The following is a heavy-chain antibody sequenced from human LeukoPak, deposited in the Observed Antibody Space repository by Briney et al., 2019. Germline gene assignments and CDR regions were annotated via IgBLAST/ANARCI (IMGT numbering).Heavy chain of an antibody. V-gene: IGHV1-2*02. D-gene: IGHD4-23*01. CDR1: GYTFTGYY. Sequence: ASVKVSCKASGYTFTGYYMHWVRQAPGQGLEWMGWINPDSGGTNYAQKFQGRVTMTRDTSISPDYMELSRLRSDDTAVHYCASHSVVTQVVDYWGKGTLVTVSS. J-gene: IGHJ4*02. CDR3: ASHSVVTQVVDY. CDR2: INPDSGGT.